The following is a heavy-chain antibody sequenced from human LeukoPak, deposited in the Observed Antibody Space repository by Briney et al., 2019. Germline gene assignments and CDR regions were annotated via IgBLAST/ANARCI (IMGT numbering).Heavy chain of an antibody. CDR2: ISGSGSGT. Sequence: GGSLRLSCAASGFTFSNYAMSWVRQAPGKGLEWVSGISGSGSGTYYVDSVKGRFTISRDNSKNTLFLQMNSLRAEDTAVYYCAKEGYYDFSGSYFDYWGQGTLVTVSS. J-gene: IGHJ4*02. CDR3: AKEGYYDFSGSYFDY. CDR1: GFTFSNYA. D-gene: IGHD3-3*01. V-gene: IGHV3-23*01.